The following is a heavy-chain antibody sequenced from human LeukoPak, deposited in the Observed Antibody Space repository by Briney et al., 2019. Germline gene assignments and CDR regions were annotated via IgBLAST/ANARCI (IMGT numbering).Heavy chain of an antibody. CDR1: GGSISSGDYY. Sequence: SQTLSLTCTVSGGSISSGDYYWSWIRQPPGKGLEWIGYIYYSGSTYYNPSLKSRVTISVDTSKNQFSLKLSSVTAADTAVYYCARVISRPYYFDYWGQGILVTVSS. J-gene: IGHJ4*02. V-gene: IGHV4-30-4*08. D-gene: IGHD3-10*01. CDR2: IYYSGST. CDR3: ARVISRPYYFDY.